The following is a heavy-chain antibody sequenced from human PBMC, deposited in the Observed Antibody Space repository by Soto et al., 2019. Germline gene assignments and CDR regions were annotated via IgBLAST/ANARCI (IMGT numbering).Heavy chain of an antibody. D-gene: IGHD3-22*01. V-gene: IGHV3-30*04. CDR3: ARGEGSGSHTPAFDI. Sequence: GESLKISWAASGFTFSSYAMHWVRPAPGKGLEWVAVISYDGSNKYYADSVKSRFSISRDNSKNTLYLQMNSLRAEDTAVEYGARGEGSGSHTPAFDIWGQGTMVTVSS. J-gene: IGHJ3*02. CDR2: ISYDGSNK. CDR1: GFTFSSYA.